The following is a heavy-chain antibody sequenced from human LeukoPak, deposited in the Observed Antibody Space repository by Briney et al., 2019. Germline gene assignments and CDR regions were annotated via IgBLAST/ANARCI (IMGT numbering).Heavy chain of an antibody. J-gene: IGHJ4*02. Sequence: GGSLGLSCAASGFTFSSYAMSWVRQAPGKGLEWVSAISGSGGSTYYADSVKGRFTISRDNSKNTLYLQMNSLRAEDTAVYYCAKRPTVTTDSSGYLPDYWGQGTLVTVSS. CDR3: AKRPTVTTDSSGYLPDY. CDR1: GFTFSSYA. CDR2: ISGSGGST. V-gene: IGHV3-23*01. D-gene: IGHD3-22*01.